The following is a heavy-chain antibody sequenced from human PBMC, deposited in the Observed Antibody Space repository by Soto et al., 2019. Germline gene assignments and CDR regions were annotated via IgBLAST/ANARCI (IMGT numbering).Heavy chain of an antibody. D-gene: IGHD6-19*01. V-gene: IGHV4-34*01. CDR2: IKDNGNT. CDR1: GGSFSCYY. Sequence: SETLSLTCAVYGGSFSCYYWSWIRQPPGKRLEWIGEIKDNGNTNYNPSFKSRVTISVDTSKNQFSLNLDSVTAADTAIYYCARGGSGWPDDYWGPGMLVTVSS. CDR3: ARGGSGWPDDY. J-gene: IGHJ4*02.